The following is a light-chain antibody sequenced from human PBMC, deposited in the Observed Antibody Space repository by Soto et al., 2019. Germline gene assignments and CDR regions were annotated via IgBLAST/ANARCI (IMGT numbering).Light chain of an antibody. CDR1: QSITNY. J-gene: IGKJ1*01. CDR2: AAS. Sequence: DIQMTQSPSSLSASVGDRVTITCRASQSITNYLNWYEQRPGKAPRRLIYAASTLQSGVPSRFSGSGSGTDFTLTINSLQPEDFATYFCQQSYSTPWTFGQGTKVEIK. CDR3: QQSYSTPWT. V-gene: IGKV1-39*01.